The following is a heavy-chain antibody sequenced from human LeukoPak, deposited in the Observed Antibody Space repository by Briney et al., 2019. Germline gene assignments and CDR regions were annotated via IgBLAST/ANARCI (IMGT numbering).Heavy chain of an antibody. Sequence: SETLSLTCAVSGGSFSGYYWSWIRQSPGKGLEWIGEINHSGSTNYNPSLKSRVTVSVDTSKNQFSLKLSSVTAADTAVYYCASFYGSVRHRTFSFDIWGQGTMVTVSS. CDR1: GGSFSGYY. D-gene: IGHD3-10*01. CDR2: INHSGST. J-gene: IGHJ3*02. CDR3: ASFYGSVRHRTFSFDI. V-gene: IGHV4-34*01.